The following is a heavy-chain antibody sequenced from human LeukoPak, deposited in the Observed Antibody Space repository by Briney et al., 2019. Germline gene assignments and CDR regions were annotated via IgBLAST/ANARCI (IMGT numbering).Heavy chain of an antibody. CDR3: AKHSTGWYLLDY. CDR2: ISGSGDST. D-gene: IGHD6-19*01. V-gene: IGHV3-23*01. Sequence: GGSLRLSCAASGFTFSSYAMTWVRQGPGKGLEWVSSISGSGDSTYYPDSVKGRFTISRDNSKNTLYLQMNSLRAEDTAIYYCAKHSTGWYLLDYWGQGTLVTVSS. J-gene: IGHJ4*02. CDR1: GFTFSSYA.